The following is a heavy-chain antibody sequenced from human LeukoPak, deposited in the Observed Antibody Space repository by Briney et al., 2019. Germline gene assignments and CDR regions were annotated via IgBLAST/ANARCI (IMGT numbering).Heavy chain of an antibody. V-gene: IGHV3-21*01. Sequence: GGSLRLSCAASGFTFSSYTMNWVRQAPGKGLEWVSSISTRDTYIYYVDSVKGRFTISRDNAKNSLYLQMDSLRTEDTAVYYCARDKITGSYPYFFDFWGQGTLVTVSS. CDR3: ARDKITGSYPYFFDF. D-gene: IGHD1-26*01. J-gene: IGHJ4*02. CDR1: GFTFSSYT. CDR2: ISTRDTYI.